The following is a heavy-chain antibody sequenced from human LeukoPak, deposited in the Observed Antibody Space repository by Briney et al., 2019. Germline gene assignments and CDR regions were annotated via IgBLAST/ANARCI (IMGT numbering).Heavy chain of an antibody. Sequence: GGSLRLSCAASGFTFSSYWMHWVRQAPGKGLVWVSRINSDGSSTSYADSVKGRFTISRDNAKNTLYLQMNSLRAEDTAVYYCARVDTAMVLGLYYYYYMDVWGKGTTVTVSS. V-gene: IGHV3-74*01. CDR1: GFTFSSYW. J-gene: IGHJ6*03. D-gene: IGHD5-18*01. CDR3: ARVDTAMVLGLYYYYYMDV. CDR2: INSDGSST.